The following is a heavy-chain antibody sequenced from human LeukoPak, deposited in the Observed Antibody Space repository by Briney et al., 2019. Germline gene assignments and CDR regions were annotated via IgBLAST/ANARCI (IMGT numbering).Heavy chain of an antibody. CDR3: ARGGPSGYDSVRSFDY. CDR1: GGSFSSYY. V-gene: IGHV4-59*01. Sequence: SETLSLTCAVYGGSFSSYYWSWIRQPPGKGLEWIGYIHYSGSTNYNPSLKSRVTISVDTSKNQFSLKLSSVTAADTAVYYCARGGPSGYDSVRSFDYWGQGTLVTVSS. CDR2: IHYSGST. D-gene: IGHD5-12*01. J-gene: IGHJ4*02.